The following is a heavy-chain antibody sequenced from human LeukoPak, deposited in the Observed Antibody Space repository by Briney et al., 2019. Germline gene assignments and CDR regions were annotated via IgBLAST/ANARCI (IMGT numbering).Heavy chain of an antibody. CDR1: GGSISSSSYY. CDR3: ARDSIRTPDYYDSSGSDAFDI. D-gene: IGHD3-22*01. CDR2: IYYSGST. Sequence: TSETLSLTCTVSGGSISSSSYYWGWIRQPPGKGLEWIGSIYYSGSTYYNPSLKSRVTISVDTSKNQFSLKLSSVTAADTAVYYCARDSIRTPDYYDSSGSDAFDIWGQGTMVTVSS. J-gene: IGHJ3*02. V-gene: IGHV4-39*07.